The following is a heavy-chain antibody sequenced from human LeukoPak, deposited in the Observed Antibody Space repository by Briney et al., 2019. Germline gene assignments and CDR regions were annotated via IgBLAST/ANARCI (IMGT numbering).Heavy chain of an antibody. CDR3: AKDTPYDTMG. D-gene: IGHD3-10*01. V-gene: IGHV1-69*04. J-gene: IGHJ4*02. CDR2: IIPILGIA. CDR1: GGTFSSYA. Sequence: ASVKVSCKASGGTFSSYAISWVRQAPGQGLEWMGRIIPILGIANYAQKFQGRVTITADESTSTAYMELSSLRAEDTAVYYCAKDTPYDTMGWGQGTLVTVSS.